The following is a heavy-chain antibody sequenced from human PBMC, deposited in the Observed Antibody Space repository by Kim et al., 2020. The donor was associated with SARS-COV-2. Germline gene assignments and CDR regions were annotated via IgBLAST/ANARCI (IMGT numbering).Heavy chain of an antibody. V-gene: IGHV3-30*03. D-gene: IGHD6-19*01. CDR1: GFTFSDYG. J-gene: IGHJ4*02. CDR3: ARRGLPGEVAGTDYFDN. Sequence: GGSLRLSCAASGFTFSDYGTHWVRQAPGKGLEWVAVISYEGSNKFYADSVKGRFTISRDNSKNTLYLQMNNLKDEDTAVYYCARRGLPGEVAGTDYFDNCGPGALGTVSS. CDR2: ISYEGSNK.